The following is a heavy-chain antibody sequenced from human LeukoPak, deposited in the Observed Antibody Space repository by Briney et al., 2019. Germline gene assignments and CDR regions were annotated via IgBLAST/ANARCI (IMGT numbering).Heavy chain of an antibody. CDR2: IYYSGST. D-gene: IGHD3/OR15-3a*01. J-gene: IGHJ4*02. V-gene: IGHV4-59*08. CDR1: GGSISSYY. CDR3: ARADWLLHIDY. Sequence: SETLSLTCTVSGGSISSYYWSWIRQPPGKGLEWIGYIYYSGSTNYNPSLKSRVTISVDTSKNQFSLKLSSVTAADTAVYYCARADWLLHIDYWGQGTLVTVSS.